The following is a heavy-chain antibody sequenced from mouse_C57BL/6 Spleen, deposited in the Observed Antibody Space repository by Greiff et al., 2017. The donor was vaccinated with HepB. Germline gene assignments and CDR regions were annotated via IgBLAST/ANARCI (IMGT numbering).Heavy chain of an antibody. CDR2: INYDGSST. CDR3: ARGHDGFAY. V-gene: IGHV5-16*01. CDR1: GFTFSDYY. D-gene: IGHD2-12*01. Sequence: EVMLVESEGGLVQPGSSMKLSCTASGFTFSDYYMAWVRQVPEKGLEWVANINYDGSSTYYLDSLTSRFIISRDNAKNILYLQMSSLKSEDTATYYCARGHDGFAYWGQGTLVTVSA. J-gene: IGHJ3*01.